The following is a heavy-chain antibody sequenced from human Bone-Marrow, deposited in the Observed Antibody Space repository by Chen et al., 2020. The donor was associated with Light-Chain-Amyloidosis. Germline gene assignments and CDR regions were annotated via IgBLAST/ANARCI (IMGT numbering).Heavy chain of an antibody. Sequence: EVQLEQSGPEVKKPGESLKISCKGSGYTFPNYWIGWVRQMPGKGLEWMGVIYPDDSEARYSPSFEGQVAISADKSTTTAYRQWRSLKASDTAMYYCARRRDGYNFDYWGQGTLVTVSS. CDR1: GYTFPNYW. CDR3: ARRRDGYNFDY. D-gene: IGHD5-12*01. CDR2: IYPDDSEA. J-gene: IGHJ4*02. V-gene: IGHV5-51*01.